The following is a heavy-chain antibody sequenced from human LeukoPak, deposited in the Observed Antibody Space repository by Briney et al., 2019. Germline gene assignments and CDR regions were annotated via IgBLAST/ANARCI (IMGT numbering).Heavy chain of an antibody. J-gene: IGHJ4*02. CDR3: ARRTYYYDSSGYYYFDY. V-gene: IGHV4-61*01. CDR1: GGSVSSGSYY. Sequence: SETLSLTCTVSGGSVSSGSYYWSWIRQPPGKGLEWIGYIYYSGSTNYNPSLKSRVTISVDTSKNQFSLKLSSVTAADTAVYYCARRTYYYDSSGYYYFDYWGQGTLVTVSS. CDR2: IYYSGST. D-gene: IGHD3-22*01.